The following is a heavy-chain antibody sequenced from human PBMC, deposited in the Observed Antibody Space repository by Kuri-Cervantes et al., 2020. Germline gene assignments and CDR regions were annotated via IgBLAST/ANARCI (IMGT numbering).Heavy chain of an antibody. CDR1: GYTFTNYD. CDR2: INPNSGGT. V-gene: IGHV1-2*02. Sequence: ASVKVSCKAAGYTFTNYDINWVRQAPGQGLEWMGWINPNSGGTNYAQKFQGRVTMTRDTSISTAYMELSRLRSDDTAVYYCAIKGVAVAWGYWGQGTLVTVSS. D-gene: IGHD6-19*01. CDR3: AIKGVAVAWGY. J-gene: IGHJ4*02.